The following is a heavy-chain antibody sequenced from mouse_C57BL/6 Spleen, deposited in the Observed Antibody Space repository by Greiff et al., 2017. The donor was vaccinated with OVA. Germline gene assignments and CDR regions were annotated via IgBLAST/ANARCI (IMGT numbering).Heavy chain of an antibody. CDR3: ARGGYYGSSYEFDY. D-gene: IGHD1-1*01. V-gene: IGHV5-17*01. Sequence: EVQLVESGGGLVKPGGSLKLSCAASGFTFSDYGMHWVRQAPEKGLEWVAYISSGSSTIYYADTVKGRFTISRDNAKNTLFLQMTSLRSEDTAMYYCARGGYYGSSYEFDYWGQGTTLTVSS. J-gene: IGHJ2*01. CDR2: ISSGSSTI. CDR1: GFTFSDYG.